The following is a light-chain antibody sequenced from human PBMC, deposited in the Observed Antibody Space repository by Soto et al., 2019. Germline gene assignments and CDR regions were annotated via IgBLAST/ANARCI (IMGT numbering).Light chain of an antibody. CDR2: EES. V-gene: IGKV1-5*01. J-gene: IGKJ4*01. Sequence: DIQMTQSPSTLSASVGYRFTITCRASQSISSWLAWYQQKPGKAPKLLIYEESTLHSGVPSRFSGRKSGTQFTLTIDSLQPEDFATYYCQQVKTYPRTFGGGTKVDIK. CDR1: QSISSW. CDR3: QQVKTYPRT.